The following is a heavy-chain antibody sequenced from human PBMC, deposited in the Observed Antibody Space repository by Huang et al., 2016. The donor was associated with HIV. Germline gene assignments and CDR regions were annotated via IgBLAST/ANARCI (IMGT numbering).Heavy chain of an antibody. CDR2: ISDDGSNK. V-gene: IGHV3-30*18. J-gene: IGHJ4*02. CDR1: GFSFSTYG. Sequence: VQLVESGGGVVQPGRSLRLACAASGFSFSTYGLHWVRQARGKGLEGVAVISDDGSNKYDAPSVKGRFTISRDTSENKVYLQMNSLRHEDTAVYYCAKDGADEEWDIDYWGQGTLVTVSS. D-gene: IGHD1-26*01. CDR3: AKDGADEEWDIDY.